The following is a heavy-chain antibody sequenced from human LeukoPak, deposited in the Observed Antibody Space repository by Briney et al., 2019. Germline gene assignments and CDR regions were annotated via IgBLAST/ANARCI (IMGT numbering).Heavy chain of an antibody. CDR2: INHSGST. D-gene: IGHD3-3*01. CDR1: GGPFSGYY. V-gene: IGHV4-34*01. J-gene: IGHJ4*02. Sequence: SETLSLTCAVYGGPFSGYYWSWIRQPPGKGLEWIGEINHSGSTNYNPSLKSRVTISVDTSKNQFSLKLSSVTAADTAVYYYARAGNKYYDFWSGYYTRGEIDYWGQGTLVTVSS. CDR3: ARAGNKYYDFWSGYYTRGEIDY.